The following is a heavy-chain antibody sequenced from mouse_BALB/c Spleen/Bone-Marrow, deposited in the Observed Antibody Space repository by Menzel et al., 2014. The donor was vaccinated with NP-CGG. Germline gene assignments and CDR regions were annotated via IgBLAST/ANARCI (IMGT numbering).Heavy chain of an antibody. CDR3: AHGSTYGYFDY. V-gene: IGHV14-3*02. J-gene: IGHJ2*01. CDR1: GFNIKDTY. D-gene: IGHD1-1*01. Sequence: VQLKHSGTELVKPGASVKLSCTASGFNIKDTYMHWAKQRPEQGLEWIGRIDPANGNTKYDPKFQGKATITADTSSNTADLQLSSLTSEDTAVYYCAHGSTYGYFDYWGQGTTLTVSS. CDR2: IDPANGNT.